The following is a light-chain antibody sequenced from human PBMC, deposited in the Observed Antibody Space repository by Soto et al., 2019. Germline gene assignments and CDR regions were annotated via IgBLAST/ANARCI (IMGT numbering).Light chain of an antibody. V-gene: IGKV3-11*01. CDR3: QQRSNWPPPLN. CDR1: QSVSSY. J-gene: IGKJ4*01. CDR2: DAS. Sequence: EIVLTQSPATLSLSPGERATLSCRASQSVSSYLAWYQQKPGQAPRLLIYDASNRATGIPARFSGSGSGTDFTLTISSLEPEDFAVYYCQQRSNWPPPLNFGSGTKVEIK.